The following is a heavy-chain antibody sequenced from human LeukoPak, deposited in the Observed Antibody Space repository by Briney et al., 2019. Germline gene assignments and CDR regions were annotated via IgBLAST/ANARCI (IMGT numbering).Heavy chain of an antibody. Sequence: GSLRLSCAASGFTFSSYGMHWVRQAPGKGLEWVAVISYDGSNKYYADSEKGRFTISRDNSKNTLYLQMNSLRAEDTAVYYCARWYYYDSSGFLYWGQGTLVTVSS. V-gene: IGHV3-30*03. CDR2: ISYDGSNK. CDR3: ARWYYYDSSGFLY. J-gene: IGHJ4*02. D-gene: IGHD3-22*01. CDR1: GFTFSSYG.